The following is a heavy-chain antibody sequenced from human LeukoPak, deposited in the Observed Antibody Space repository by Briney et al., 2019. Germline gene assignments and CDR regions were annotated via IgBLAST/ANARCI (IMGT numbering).Heavy chain of an antibody. D-gene: IGHD1-1*01. CDR3: ARERGYLDFDY. CDR1: GYTFTGFN. V-gene: IGHV1-2*02. Sequence: ASVKVSCKASGYTFTGFNINWVRQDPGQGLQWMGWINPNSGGTNYAKKFLGRVTMTRDKSVSTVYMELSRLRSDDTAVYYCARERGYLDFDYWGQGTLVTVSS. CDR2: INPNSGGT. J-gene: IGHJ4*02.